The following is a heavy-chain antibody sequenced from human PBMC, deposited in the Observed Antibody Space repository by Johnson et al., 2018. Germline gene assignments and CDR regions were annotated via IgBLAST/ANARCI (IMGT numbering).Heavy chain of an antibody. Sequence: EVQLLETGGGSVQPGGSLRLSCAASGISFSKNWMHWVRQAPGKGLVWVSQINSDGSSTNYADFVKGRFTISRDNAKNTVYLQMNSLRAEDTAVYYCARDMGYSMDVWGQGTTVTVSS. CDR2: INSDGSST. V-gene: IGHV3-74*01. CDR1: GISFSKNW. J-gene: IGHJ6*02. CDR3: ARDMGYSMDV. D-gene: IGHD2-15*01.